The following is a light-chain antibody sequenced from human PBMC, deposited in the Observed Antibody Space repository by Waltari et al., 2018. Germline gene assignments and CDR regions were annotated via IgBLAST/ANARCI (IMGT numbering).Light chain of an antibody. V-gene: IGKV1-39*01. CDR2: AAS. CDR1: QSISSY. CDR3: QQSYSTPLYT. J-gene: IGKJ2*01. Sequence: LSASVGDRVTITCRASQSISSYLNWYQQKPGKAPKLLIYAASSLQSGVPSRFSGSGSGTDFTLTISSLQPEDFATYYCQQSYSTPLYTFGQGTKLEIK.